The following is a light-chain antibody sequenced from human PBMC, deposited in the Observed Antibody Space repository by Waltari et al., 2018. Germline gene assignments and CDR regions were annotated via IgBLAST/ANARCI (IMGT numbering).Light chain of an antibody. J-gene: IGKJ2*01. Sequence: DIQMTQSPSSLSAFVGDRVTITCRASQSISKSLNWYQQLPGEAPKLLIYGASTLQSGVPSRFSGSGSGTDFTLTISSLQPEDSATYYCQQSYLTLPYTFGQGTKVEIK. CDR3: QQSYLTLPYT. CDR1: QSISKS. V-gene: IGKV1-39*01. CDR2: GAS.